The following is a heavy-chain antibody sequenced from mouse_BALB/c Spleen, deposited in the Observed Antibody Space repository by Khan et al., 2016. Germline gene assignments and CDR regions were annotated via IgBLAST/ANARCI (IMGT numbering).Heavy chain of an antibody. CDR3: ARSMITTGFAY. Sequence: EVQLQESGPGLVKPSQSLSLTCTVTGYSITSDYAWNWIRQFPGNKLEWMGYISYSGSTSYNPSLKSRISITRDTSKNQFFLQLNSVTTEDTATYYCARSMITTGFAYWGQGTLVTASA. CDR2: ISYSGST. V-gene: IGHV3-2*02. D-gene: IGHD2-4*01. J-gene: IGHJ3*01. CDR1: GYSITSDYA.